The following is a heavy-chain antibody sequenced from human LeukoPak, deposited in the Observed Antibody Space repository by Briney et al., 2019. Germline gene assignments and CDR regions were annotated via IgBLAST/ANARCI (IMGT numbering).Heavy chain of an antibody. D-gene: IGHD1-14*01. V-gene: IGHV4-59*01. CDR1: GGSISSYY. CDR3: ARGYEDGFDY. CDR2: IYYSGST. Sequence: SQTLSLTCTVSGGSISSYYWSWIRQPPGKGLEWIGYIYYSGSTNYNPSLKSRVTISVDTSKNQFSLKLSSVTAADTAVYYCARGYEDGFDYWGQGTLVTVSS. J-gene: IGHJ4*02.